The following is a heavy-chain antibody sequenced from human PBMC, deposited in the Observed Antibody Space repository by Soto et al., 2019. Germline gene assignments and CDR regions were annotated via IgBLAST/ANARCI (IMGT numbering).Heavy chain of an antibody. J-gene: IGHJ5*02. CDR2: IYYSGST. D-gene: IGHD2-2*02. CDR1: GGSLSSYY. CDR3: ARLNEDIVVVPAAIDNWFDP. V-gene: IGHV4-59*08. Sequence: SEPLSLTCTVSGGSLSSYYWSWIRQPPGKGLEWIGYIYYSGSTNYNPSLKSRVTISVDTSKNQFSLKLSSVTAADTAVYYCARLNEDIVVVPAAIDNWFDPWGQGTLVTVSS.